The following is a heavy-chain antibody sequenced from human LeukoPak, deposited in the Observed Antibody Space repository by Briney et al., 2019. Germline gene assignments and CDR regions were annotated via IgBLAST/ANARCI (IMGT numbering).Heavy chain of an antibody. D-gene: IGHD3/OR15-3a*01. J-gene: IGHJ4*02. CDR2: INYSGST. V-gene: IGHV4-34*01. CDR1: GGSYSGYY. Sequence: PSETLSLTCAVYGGSYSGYYWSWIRQPPGKGLEWLGEINYSGSTHYNPSLKSRVTLSIDTSKNQFSLNLNSVTAADTAVYYCARDFRGGTGGLDYWGQGTLVTVSS. CDR3: ARDFRGGTGGLDY.